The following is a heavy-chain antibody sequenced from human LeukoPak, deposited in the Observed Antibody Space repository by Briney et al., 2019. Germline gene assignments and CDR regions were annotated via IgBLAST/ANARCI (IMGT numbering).Heavy chain of an antibody. Sequence: SETLSLTCTVSGGSISSYYWSWIRQPPGKGLEWIGYIYYSGSTNYNPSLKSRVTISVDTSKNQFSLKLSSVTAADTAVYYCARTIAAAATDPGYFDYWGQGTLVTVFS. CDR3: ARTIAAAATDPGYFDY. J-gene: IGHJ4*02. CDR1: GGSISSYY. V-gene: IGHV4-59*01. D-gene: IGHD6-13*01. CDR2: IYYSGST.